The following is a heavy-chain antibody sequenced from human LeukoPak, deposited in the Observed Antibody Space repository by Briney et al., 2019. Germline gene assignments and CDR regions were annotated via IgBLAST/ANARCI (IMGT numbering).Heavy chain of an antibody. Sequence: GGSLRLSCAASGFTFSSYEMNWVRQAPGKGLEWVSYISSSGSTIYYADSVKGRSTISRDNAKNSLYLQMNSLRAEDTAVYYCARDFGDIVVVPAAPNYYYYGMDVWGQGTTVTVSS. V-gene: IGHV3-48*03. CDR1: GFTFSSYE. CDR3: ARDFGDIVVVPAAPNYYYYGMDV. J-gene: IGHJ6*02. D-gene: IGHD2-2*01. CDR2: ISSSGSTI.